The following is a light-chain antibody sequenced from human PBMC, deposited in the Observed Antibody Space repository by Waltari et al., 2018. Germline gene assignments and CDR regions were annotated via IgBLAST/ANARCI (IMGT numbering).Light chain of an antibody. CDR3: QTGGHGTWV. J-gene: IGLJ3*02. CDR1: SGHINNV. Sequence: QLVLTHSPSASASLGASVKLTCTLSSGHINNVIAWHQQQPEKGPRFLMKVNSDGSHSKGDEIPDRFSGSSSGAERYLIISSVQSEDEADYYCQTGGHGTWVFGGGTKLTVL. CDR2: VNSDGSH. V-gene: IGLV4-69*01.